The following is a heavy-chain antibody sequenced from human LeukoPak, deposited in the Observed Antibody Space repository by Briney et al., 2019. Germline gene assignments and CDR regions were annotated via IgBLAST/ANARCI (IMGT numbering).Heavy chain of an antibody. CDR3: AKRPSDYGDYVSYFDY. V-gene: IGHV3-30*18. CDR1: AFTVISYG. Sequence: PGPSLSPARSLSAFTVISYGTDCVSPPPRKWSGWVVVISDDGRRKDYADTVNGGFTIYRDYSKDTLYLQMTSLRAEDTAVYYYAKRPSDYGDYVSYFDYWGQGTLVTVSS. J-gene: IGHJ4*02. D-gene: IGHD4-17*01. CDR2: ISDDGRRK.